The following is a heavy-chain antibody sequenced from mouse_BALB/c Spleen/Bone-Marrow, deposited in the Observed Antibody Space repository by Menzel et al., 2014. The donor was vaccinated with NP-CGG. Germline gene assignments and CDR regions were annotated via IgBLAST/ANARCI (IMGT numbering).Heavy chain of an antibody. V-gene: IGHV1S5*01. Sequence: QVQLQQSGSELVRPGASVKLSCKASGYTFTSYWMHWVKQRPGQGLEWIGNIYPGSGTAKYDEKFKNKATLTVDTSSSTAYKQLSSLTSEDSAVYYCARFDGYDVGFAYWGQGTLVTVS. J-gene: IGHJ3*01. CDR2: IYPGSGTA. D-gene: IGHD2-2*01. CDR1: GYTFTSYW. CDR3: ARFDGYDVGFAY.